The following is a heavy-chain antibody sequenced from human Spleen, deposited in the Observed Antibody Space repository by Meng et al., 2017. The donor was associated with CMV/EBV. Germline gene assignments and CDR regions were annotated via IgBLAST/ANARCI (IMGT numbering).Heavy chain of an antibody. D-gene: IGHD3/OR15-3a*01. V-gene: IGHV4-34*01. Sequence: LSLPCTVYDGSFRDSYWSWIRQPPGKGLEWIGEINHSGSTNYKPSLKSRVTISVDTSKNQFSLNLTSVTAADTAVYYCARGTWTFDYWGQGTLVTVSS. CDR2: INHSGST. CDR1: DGSFRDSY. CDR3: ARGTWTFDY. J-gene: IGHJ4*02.